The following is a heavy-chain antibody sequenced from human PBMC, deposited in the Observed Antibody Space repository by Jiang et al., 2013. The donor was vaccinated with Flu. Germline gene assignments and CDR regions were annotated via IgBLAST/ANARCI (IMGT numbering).Heavy chain of an antibody. V-gene: IGHV6-1*01. J-gene: IGHJ5*02. D-gene: IGHD1-26*01. CDR3: ARARVVRTTPSGWFDP. CDR1: SSNSAA. CDR2: TYYRSKWYT. Sequence: SSNSAAWNWIRQSPSRGLEWLGRTYYRSKWYTDYAVSVKSRITINPDTSKNQFSLQLSSVTPEDTAVYYCARARVVRTTPSGWFDPWGQGTPVTVSS.